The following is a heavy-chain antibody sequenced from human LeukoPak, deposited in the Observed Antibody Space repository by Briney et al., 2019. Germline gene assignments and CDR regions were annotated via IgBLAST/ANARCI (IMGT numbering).Heavy chain of an antibody. D-gene: IGHD6-19*01. Sequence: PGGSLRLSCAASGFTVSSNYMSWVRQAPGKGLEWVSVIYSGGSTYYADSVKGRFTISRDNSKNTLYLQMNSLRAEDTAVYYCAKDIEAVAGTTQRGFGYWGQGTLVTVPS. CDR2: IYSGGST. CDR3: AKDIEAVAGTTQRGFGY. J-gene: IGHJ4*02. CDR1: GFTVSSNY. V-gene: IGHV3-66*01.